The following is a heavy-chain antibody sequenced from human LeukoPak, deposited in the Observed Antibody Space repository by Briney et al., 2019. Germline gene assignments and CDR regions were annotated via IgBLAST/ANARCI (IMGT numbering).Heavy chain of an antibody. D-gene: IGHD6-13*01. Sequence: PGRSLRLSCEASGFTSDDYGMHWVRQAPGKGLEWVSSISWNSASVGYVDSVKGRFTISRDNAKKTLYLQMNSLRAEDTALYYCAKDYGYSSSWYDYWGQGTLITVSS. CDR1: GFTSDDYG. J-gene: IGHJ4*02. CDR3: AKDYGYSSSWYDY. CDR2: ISWNSASV. V-gene: IGHV3-9*02.